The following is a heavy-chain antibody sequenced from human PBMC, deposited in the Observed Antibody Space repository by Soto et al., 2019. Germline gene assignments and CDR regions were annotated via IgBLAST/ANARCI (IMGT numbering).Heavy chain of an antibody. D-gene: IGHD3-3*01. CDR2: IYYTGST. Sequence: PSETLSLTCTVSGGSISSGDYFWSWVRQPPGKGLEWIGYIYYTGSTSYNPSLKSRITMSVDTSKNQFSLKVSSVTAADTAVYFCARADGYYRLYDYWGQGTLVT. J-gene: IGHJ4*02. CDR1: GGSISSGDYF. V-gene: IGHV4-30-4*01. CDR3: ARADGYYRLYDY.